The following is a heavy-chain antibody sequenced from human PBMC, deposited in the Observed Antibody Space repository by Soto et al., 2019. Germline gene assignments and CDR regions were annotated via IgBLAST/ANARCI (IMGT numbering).Heavy chain of an antibody. CDR1: GFTFSMYW. V-gene: IGHV3-74*01. CDR2: ISDDGSRA. Sequence: AGGSLRLSCTASGFTFSMYWRHWVRQVPGKGPEWVSRISDDGSRADYADSVKGRFTISRDNAKNTLYLEMHVLRADDTAVYYCTRGPRPSSVGTGAFWGQGTPVTVSS. CDR3: TRGPRPSSVGTGAF. J-gene: IGHJ4*02. D-gene: IGHD3-10*01.